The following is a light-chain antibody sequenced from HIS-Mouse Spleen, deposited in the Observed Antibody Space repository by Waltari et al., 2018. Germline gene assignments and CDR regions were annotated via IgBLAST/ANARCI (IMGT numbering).Light chain of an antibody. CDR1: SSDLRGYNY. J-gene: IGLJ2*01. CDR3: SSYTSSSFNVV. CDR2: DVS. V-gene: IGLV2-14*03. Sequence: QSALTQPASLSGSPGPSITRSCPGPSSDLRGYNYFSWYQQNPGKAPKLMIYDVSNRPSGVSNRFSGSKSGNTASLTISGLQAEDEADYYCSSYTSSSFNVVFGGGTKLTVL.